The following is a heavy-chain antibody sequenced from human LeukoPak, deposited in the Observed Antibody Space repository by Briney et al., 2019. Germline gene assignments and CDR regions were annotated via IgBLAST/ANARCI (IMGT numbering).Heavy chain of an antibody. Sequence: SETLSLTCTVSGVSISPLYWSWLRQPPGKGLEFIVYIYYSGTTNYNPSLKSRVTLSVDTSKNQFSLKLSSVTAADTAVYYCARGGVAAKYYFDYWGQGTLVTVSS. CDR1: GVSISPLY. D-gene: IGHD3-10*01. CDR3: ARGGVAAKYYFDY. V-gene: IGHV4-59*11. CDR2: IYYSGTT. J-gene: IGHJ4*02.